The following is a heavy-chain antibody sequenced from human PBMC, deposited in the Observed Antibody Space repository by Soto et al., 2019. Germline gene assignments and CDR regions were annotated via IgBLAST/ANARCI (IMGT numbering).Heavy chain of an antibody. CDR3: ARAVAPYLGTWFDP. J-gene: IGHJ5*02. V-gene: IGHV4-30-2*01. Sequence: QLQLQESGSDLVKPSQTLSLTCAVSGGSISSGNSYSWSWIRQPPGKGLEWIGSISHTGSTSYNPSRKGRVTMTVDKSKNQLSLKLSSVTAADMAVYYCARAVAPYLGTWFDPWGQGTLVIVSS. CDR1: GGSISSGNSYS. CDR2: ISHTGST. D-gene: IGHD3-16*01.